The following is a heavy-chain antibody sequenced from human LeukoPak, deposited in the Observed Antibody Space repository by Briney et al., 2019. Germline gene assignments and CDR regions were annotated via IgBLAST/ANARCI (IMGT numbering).Heavy chain of an antibody. CDR1: GYTLTELS. D-gene: IGHD3-10*01. V-gene: IGHV1-24*01. Sequence: ASVKVSCKVSGYTLTELSMHWVRQAPGKGLEWMGGFDPEDGETIYAQKFQGRVTMTEDTSTDTAYMELSSLRSEDTAVYYCAIAGFGELLWRDWFDSWGQGTLVTVSS. J-gene: IGHJ5*01. CDR2: FDPEDGET. CDR3: AIAGFGELLWRDWFDS.